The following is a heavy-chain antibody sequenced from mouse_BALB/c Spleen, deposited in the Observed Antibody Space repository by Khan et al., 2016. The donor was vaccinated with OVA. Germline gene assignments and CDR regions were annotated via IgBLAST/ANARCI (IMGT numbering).Heavy chain of an antibody. D-gene: IGHD3-1*01. CDR1: GYSFTSYY. V-gene: IGHV1S135*01. CDR3: ARGGLGLRADAMDY. Sequence: VQLQQPGPELMKPGASVKISCKASGYSFTSYYIHWVKQSHGKSLEWIGYIDPFNGGTSYNQKFKGKVTLTLDKSSSTAYLHLSSLTSEDSAVYYCARGGLGLRADAMDYWGQGTTVTVSS. J-gene: IGHJ4*01. CDR2: IDPFNGGT.